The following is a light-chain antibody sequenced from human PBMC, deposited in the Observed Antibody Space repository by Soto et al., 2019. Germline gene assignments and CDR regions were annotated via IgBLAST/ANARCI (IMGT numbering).Light chain of an antibody. CDR3: QQYDSWPWT. CDR2: GAS. CDR1: QSVSSN. V-gene: IGKV3-15*01. J-gene: IGKJ1*01. Sequence: EIVMTQSPATLSVSPGERATLSCRASQSVSSNLAWYQKKPGQAPRLLIYGASPRATGIPARFSGSGSGTEFTLTISSLQSEDFAVYYCQQYDSWPWTFGQGTKVDIK.